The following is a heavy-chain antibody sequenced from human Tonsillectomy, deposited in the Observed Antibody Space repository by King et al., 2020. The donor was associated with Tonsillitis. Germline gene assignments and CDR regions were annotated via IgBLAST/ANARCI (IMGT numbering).Heavy chain of an antibody. Sequence: VQLVESGGGVVQPGRSLRLSCAASGFTLSNFGIHWVRQAPGKGLEWVALISYDGGNKYYADSVNGRFTISRDNSKNTLYLQMNSLRAEDTAVYYCAKDRAVADDYFDYWGQGTLVTVSS. J-gene: IGHJ4*02. CDR1: GFTLSNFG. CDR3: AKDRAVADDYFDY. CDR2: ISYDGGNK. D-gene: IGHD6-19*01. V-gene: IGHV3-30*18.